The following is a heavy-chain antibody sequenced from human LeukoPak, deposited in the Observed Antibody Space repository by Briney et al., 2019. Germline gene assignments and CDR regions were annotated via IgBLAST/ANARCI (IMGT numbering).Heavy chain of an antibody. CDR2: IIPIFGTA. Sequence: ASVKVSXKASGGTFSSYAISWVRQAPGQGLEWMGRIIPIFGTANYAQKFQGRVTITTDESTSTAYMELSSLRSEDTAVYYCARDRYSSSPGWLSYFDYWGQGTLVTVSS. CDR3: ARDRYSSSPGWLSYFDY. CDR1: GGTFSSYA. D-gene: IGHD6-6*01. V-gene: IGHV1-69*05. J-gene: IGHJ4*02.